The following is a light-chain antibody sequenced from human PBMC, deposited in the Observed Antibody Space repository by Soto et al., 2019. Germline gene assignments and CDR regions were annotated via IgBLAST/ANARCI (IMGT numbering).Light chain of an antibody. V-gene: IGLV2-14*01. J-gene: IGLJ1*01. CDR1: STDVGAYNF. CDR2: EVT. CDR3: SSYTTTNTPV. Sequence: QSVLTQPASVSGSLGQSITIPRTGTSTDVGAYNFVSWYQQHPDKAPKLLIYEVTHRPSGVSNRFSGSKSGNTASLTISGLQAEDEADYYCSSYTTTNTPVFGAGTKVTVL.